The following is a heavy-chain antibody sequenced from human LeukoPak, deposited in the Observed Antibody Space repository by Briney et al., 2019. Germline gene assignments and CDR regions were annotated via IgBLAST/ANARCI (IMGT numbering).Heavy chain of an antibody. D-gene: IGHD6-13*01. J-gene: IGHJ4*02. Sequence: GGSLRLSCAVSGFTFSSYAMHWVRQAPGKGLEYASAISSNGGSTYYANSVKGRFTISRDNSKNTLYLQMGSLRAEDMAVYYCARSKVPYSSSWDFDYWGQGTLVTVSS. V-gene: IGHV3-64*01. CDR1: GFTFSSYA. CDR2: ISSNGGST. CDR3: ARSKVPYSSSWDFDY.